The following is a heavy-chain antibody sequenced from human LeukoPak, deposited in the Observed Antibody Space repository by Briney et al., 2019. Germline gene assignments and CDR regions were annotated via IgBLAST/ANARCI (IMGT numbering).Heavy chain of an antibody. V-gene: IGHV4-30-4*01. CDR1: GGSISSGDYY. D-gene: IGHD1-26*01. CDR2: IYFSGTT. Sequence: PSQTLSLTCTVPGGSISSGDYYWSWIRQPPGKGLEWIGYIYFSGTTYHNPSLKSRLTISVDTSKNQFSLRLNSMTAADTAVYYCARLRIVGAKFDYWGQGTLVTVSS. CDR3: ARLRIVGAKFDY. J-gene: IGHJ4*01.